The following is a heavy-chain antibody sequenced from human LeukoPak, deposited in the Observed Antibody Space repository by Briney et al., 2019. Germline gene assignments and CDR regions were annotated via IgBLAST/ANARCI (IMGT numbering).Heavy chain of an antibody. Sequence: GQSLRPSCAASAFTFSTYGTHWLRQAPGKGLEWVAFIRYDGSNKDYADSVKGRFTISRDNSKNTLYLQMNSLRAEDTAVYYCAKDLSLSYGYQYYYYMDVWGKGTTVTVSS. V-gene: IGHV3-30*02. CDR3: AKDLSLSYGYQYYYYMDV. D-gene: IGHD5-18*01. J-gene: IGHJ6*03. CDR2: IRYDGSNK. CDR1: AFTFSTYG.